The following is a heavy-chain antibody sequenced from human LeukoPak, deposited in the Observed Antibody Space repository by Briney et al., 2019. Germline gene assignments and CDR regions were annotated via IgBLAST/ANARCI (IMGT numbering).Heavy chain of an antibody. D-gene: IGHD6-13*01. CDR3: ASRKAAAGTLGN. V-gene: IGHV1-46*01. CDR2: INPSGGST. J-gene: IGHJ4*02. CDR1: GYTFTSYY. Sequence: SVQDSCQASGYTFTSYYMHWVRPAPGRGLEWMGIINPSGGSTRDAKKYQGRVTITTDESTSTAYMKLSSLRSDDTAVYYCASRKAAAGTLGNWGQGNLATVSS.